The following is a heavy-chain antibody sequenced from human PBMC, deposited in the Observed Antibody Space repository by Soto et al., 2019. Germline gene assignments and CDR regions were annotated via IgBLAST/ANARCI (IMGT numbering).Heavy chain of an antibody. Sequence: QVQLQESGPGLVRPSGTLSLTCAVSGDSINSNYCWTWVRQPQGKGLEWIAEIYYSGGTSYNPSLKSRVTISMDKSKNQFSLNLTSVTAADTAMYYCSRDTGWGLGYWGQGTLVTVSS. CDR3: SRDTGWGLGY. V-gene: IGHV4-4*02. CDR1: GDSINSNYC. J-gene: IGHJ4*02. D-gene: IGHD6-19*01. CDR2: IYYSGGT.